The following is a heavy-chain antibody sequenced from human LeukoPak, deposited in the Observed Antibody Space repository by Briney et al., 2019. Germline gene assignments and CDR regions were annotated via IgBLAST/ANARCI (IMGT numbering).Heavy chain of an antibody. CDR3: ARGRNYYDSSGYYYEGDAFDI. J-gene: IGHJ3*02. CDR1: GYTFTNYD. D-gene: IGHD3-22*01. CDR2: MNPNSGNT. Sequence: GASVKVSCKASGYTFTNYDINWVRQATGQGLEWMGWMNPNSGNTGYAQKFQGRVTMTRNTSISTAYMELNSLTSEDTAVYYCARGRNYYDSSGYYYEGDAFDIGGQGTMVTVSS. V-gene: IGHV1-8*01.